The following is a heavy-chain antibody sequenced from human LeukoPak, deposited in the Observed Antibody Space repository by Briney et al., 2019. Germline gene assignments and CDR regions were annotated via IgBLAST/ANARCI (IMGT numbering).Heavy chain of an antibody. CDR3: ARDRDNITCPHDH. CDR2: IKQDGSEK. Sequence: EGSLRLSCAASGFTFSRYWMSWVRQAPGKGLEWVANIKQDGSEKFYVDSVRGRFTISRDNAKKSLYLQMNSLRAEDTAVFYCARDRDNITCPHDHWGQGTLVTVSS. CDR1: GFTFSRYW. D-gene: IGHD2/OR15-2a*01. J-gene: IGHJ4*02. V-gene: IGHV3-7*05.